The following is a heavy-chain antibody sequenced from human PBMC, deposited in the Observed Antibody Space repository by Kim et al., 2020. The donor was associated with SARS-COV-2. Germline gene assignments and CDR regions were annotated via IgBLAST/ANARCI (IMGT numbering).Heavy chain of an antibody. CDR2: MNPNSGNT. V-gene: IGHV1-8*01. D-gene: IGHD6-13*01. CDR3: ARYSSSWYDFDP. CDR1: GYTFTSYD. J-gene: IGHJ5*02. Sequence: ASVKVSCKASGYTFTSYDINWVRQATGQGLEWMGWMNPNSGNTGYAQKFQGRVTMTRNTSISTAYMELSSLRSEDTAVYYCARYSSSWYDFDPWGQGTLVTVSS.